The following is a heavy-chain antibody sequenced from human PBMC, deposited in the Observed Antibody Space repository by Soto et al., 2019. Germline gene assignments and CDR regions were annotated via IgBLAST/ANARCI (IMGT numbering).Heavy chain of an antibody. V-gene: IGHV4-31*03. CDR2: IYYSGST. J-gene: IGHJ4*02. CDR1: GGSISSGGYY. Sequence: LSLTCTVSGGSISSGGYYWSWIRQHPGKGLEWIGYIYYSGSTYYNPSLKSRVTISVDTSKNQFSLKLSSVTAADTAVYYCARDVARGGNFDYWGQGTLVTVSS. CDR3: ARDVARGGNFDY. D-gene: IGHD3-16*01.